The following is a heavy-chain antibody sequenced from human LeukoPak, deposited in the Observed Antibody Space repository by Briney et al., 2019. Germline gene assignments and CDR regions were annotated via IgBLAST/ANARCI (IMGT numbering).Heavy chain of an antibody. CDR2: ISYDGSNK. D-gene: IGHD3-22*01. CDR1: GFTFSSYG. J-gene: IGHJ3*02. V-gene: IGHV3-30*03. Sequence: PGGSLRLSCAASGFTFSSYGMYWVRQAPGKGLEWVAVISYDGSNKYYADSVKGRFTISRDNSKNTLYLQMNSLRAEDTAVYYCARDPSITMIVVVIPSAFDIWGQGTMVTVSS. CDR3: ARDPSITMIVVVIPSAFDI.